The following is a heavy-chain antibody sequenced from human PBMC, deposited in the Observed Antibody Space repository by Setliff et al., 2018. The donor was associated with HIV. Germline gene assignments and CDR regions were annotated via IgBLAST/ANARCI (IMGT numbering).Heavy chain of an antibody. CDR3: AREPDSIPYDY. Sequence: SETLSLTCTVSGGSISSSSYYWGWIRQPPGKGLEWIGSFYYSGNTYYNPSLKSRVTISVDASRDQFSLKLNSVTAADTAVYYCAREPDSIPYDYWGQGTLVTVSS. V-gene: IGHV4-39*07. D-gene: IGHD4-4*01. CDR2: FYYSGNT. CDR1: GGSISSSSYY. J-gene: IGHJ4*02.